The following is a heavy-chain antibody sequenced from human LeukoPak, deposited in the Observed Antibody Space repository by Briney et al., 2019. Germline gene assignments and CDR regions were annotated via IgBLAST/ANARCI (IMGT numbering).Heavy chain of an antibody. Sequence: GGSLRLSCAASGFTFSSYAMNWVRQAPGKGLEWVSTISAGGGSTYYADSVKGRFTISSDNSKNTLYLQMNSLRAEDTAIYYCARGYCSGSSCYAFDRWGQGTLVTVSS. V-gene: IGHV3-23*01. J-gene: IGHJ5*02. CDR2: ISAGGGST. CDR3: ARGYCSGSSCYAFDR. D-gene: IGHD2-2*01. CDR1: GFTFSSYA.